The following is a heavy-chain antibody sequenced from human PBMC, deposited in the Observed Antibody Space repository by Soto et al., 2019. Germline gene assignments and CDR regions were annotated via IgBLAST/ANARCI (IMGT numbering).Heavy chain of an antibody. CDR3: ARDHSSGWSEQLYYVDY. D-gene: IGHD6-19*01. CDR2: ISYDGSNK. V-gene: IGHV3-30-3*01. CDR1: GFTFSSYA. Sequence: QVQLVESGGGVVQPGRSLRLSCAASGFTFSSYAMHWVRQAPGKGLEWVAVISYDGSNKYYADSVKGRFTITRDTSKNTLDLQMNSRRAEDTAVYYCARDHSSGWSEQLYYVDYWGQGTLVTGSS. J-gene: IGHJ4*02.